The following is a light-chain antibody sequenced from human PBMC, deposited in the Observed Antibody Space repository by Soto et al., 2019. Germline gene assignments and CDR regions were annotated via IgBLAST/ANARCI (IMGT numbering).Light chain of an antibody. CDR3: RSYGGSNNVV. CDR2: EVT. Sequence: QPVLTQPPSASGSPGQSVTISCTGTSSDVGGYYFVSWYQQHPGKAPKLMIYEVTKRPSGVPDRFSGSKSGNTASLTVSGLQAEDEGDYYCRSYGGSNNVVFGGGTKVTVL. V-gene: IGLV2-8*01. CDR1: SSDVGGYYF. J-gene: IGLJ2*01.